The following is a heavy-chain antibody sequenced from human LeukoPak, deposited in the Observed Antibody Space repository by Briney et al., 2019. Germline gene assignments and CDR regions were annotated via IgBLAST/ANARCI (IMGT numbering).Heavy chain of an antibody. CDR1: GFTFSSYS. CDR2: ISSSSSTI. J-gene: IGHJ3*02. CDR3: ARDWKRIQLWLKGTAFDI. V-gene: IGHV3-48*01. Sequence: GGSLRLPCAASGFTFSSYSMNWVRQAPGKGLEWVSYISSSSSTIYYADSVKGRFTISRDNAKNSLYLQMNSLRAEDTAVYYCARDWKRIQLWLKGTAFDIWGQGTMVTVSS. D-gene: IGHD5-18*01.